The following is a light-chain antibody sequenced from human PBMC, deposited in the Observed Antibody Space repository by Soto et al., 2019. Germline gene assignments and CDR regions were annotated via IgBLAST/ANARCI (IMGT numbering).Light chain of an antibody. V-gene: IGLV2-14*01. J-gene: IGLJ1*01. CDR2: EVS. Sequence: QSALTQPASVSGSPGQSITISCTGTSRDDGGYNYVSWYQQHPGKAPKLMIYEVSNRPSGVSNRFSGSKSGNTASLTISGLQAEDEADYYCSSYTSSSTSLYVFGTGTKLTVL. CDR1: SRDDGGYNY. CDR3: SSYTSSSTSLYV.